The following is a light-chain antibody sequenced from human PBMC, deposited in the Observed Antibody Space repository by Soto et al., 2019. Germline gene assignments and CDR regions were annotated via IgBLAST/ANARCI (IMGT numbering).Light chain of an antibody. Sequence: EIVLTQSPGTLSLSPGERATLSCRASQSVGDIYIGWYQQRPGQAPMLLILGASRRATGIPDRFSGRGSVTDFTLTISRLEPEDFAVYYCQVFGRSPPYTFGQGTRLEIK. V-gene: IGKV3-20*01. CDR2: GAS. CDR1: QSVGDIY. J-gene: IGKJ2*01. CDR3: QVFGRSPPYT.